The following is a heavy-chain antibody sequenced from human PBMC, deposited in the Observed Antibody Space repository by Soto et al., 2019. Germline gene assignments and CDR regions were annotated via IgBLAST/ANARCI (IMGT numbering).Heavy chain of an antibody. D-gene: IGHD3-22*01. V-gene: IGHV3-43D*04. CDR1: GFSFDGYA. CDR3: AKDISRITMIVVGNRFYGMDV. CDR2: ISWDGGST. J-gene: IGHJ6*02. Sequence: GASLRLSCAASGFSFDGYAMHWVRQAPGKGLEWVSLISWDGGSTYYADSVKGRFTISRDNSKNSLYLQMNSLRAEDTALYYCAKDISRITMIVVGNRFYGMDVWGQGTTVTVSS.